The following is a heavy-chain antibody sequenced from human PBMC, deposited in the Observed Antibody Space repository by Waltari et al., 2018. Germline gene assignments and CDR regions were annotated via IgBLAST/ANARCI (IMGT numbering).Heavy chain of an antibody. V-gene: IGHV4-38-2*02. CDR2: ISHRGRT. Sequence: QVQLQESGPGLVKPSETLSLTCTVSVYSIGSGYYWGGGWIRQPPGKGLEWIGSISHRGRTFYNPSLKTRVTISLDTSKNQFSLRLSSVTAADTAVYYCARDLGAGGNSDIWGQGTLVTVSS. CDR1: VYSIGSGYY. D-gene: IGHD2-21*02. J-gene: IGHJ4*02. CDR3: ARDLGAGGNSDI.